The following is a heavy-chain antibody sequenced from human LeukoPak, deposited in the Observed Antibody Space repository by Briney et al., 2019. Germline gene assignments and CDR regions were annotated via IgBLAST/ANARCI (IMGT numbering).Heavy chain of an antibody. Sequence: KPGESLKISCKGSGYSFTSYWIGWVRQMPGKGLEWMGIIDPGDSDTRYSPSFQGQVTISADKSISTAYLQWSSLKASDTAMYYCARPWRSGWFYGRIDYWGQGTLVTVSS. CDR1: GYSFTSYW. CDR2: IDPGDSDT. V-gene: IGHV5-51*03. CDR3: ARPWRSGWFYGRIDY. J-gene: IGHJ4*02. D-gene: IGHD6-19*01.